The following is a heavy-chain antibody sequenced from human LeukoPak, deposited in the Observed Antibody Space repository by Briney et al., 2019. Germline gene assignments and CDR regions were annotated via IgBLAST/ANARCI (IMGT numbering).Heavy chain of an antibody. Sequence: ASVNVSCKASGFTFNAYNIHWVRQAPGQALEWMGWINPKSGGANYAQKFQGRVIMTWDTSISTAYMELSRLRSDDTAVYYCAREYILTAYYGDYWGQGTLVTVSS. D-gene: IGHD3-9*01. CDR2: INPKSGGA. V-gene: IGHV1-2*02. CDR3: AREYILTAYYGDY. CDR1: GFTFNAYN. J-gene: IGHJ4*02.